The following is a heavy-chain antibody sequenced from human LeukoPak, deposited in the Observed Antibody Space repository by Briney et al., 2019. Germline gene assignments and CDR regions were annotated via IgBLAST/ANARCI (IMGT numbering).Heavy chain of an antibody. V-gene: IGHV4-4*07. CDR1: GGSFSSYY. CDR3: AREVSDYDILTGWIDY. CDR2: IYTSGTT. D-gene: IGHD3-9*01. Sequence: SETLSLTCAVYGGSFSSYYWSWIRQPAGKGLEWIGRIYTSGTTNYNPSLKSRVTISVGTSKSQFSLKLISVTAADTAVYYCAREVSDYDILTGWIDYWAQGTLVSVSS. J-gene: IGHJ4*02.